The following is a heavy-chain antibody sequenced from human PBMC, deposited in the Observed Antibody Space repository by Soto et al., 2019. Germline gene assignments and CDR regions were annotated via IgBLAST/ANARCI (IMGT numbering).Heavy chain of an antibody. J-gene: IGHJ4*02. CDR3: AKDVYSSSSPDLDY. CDR1: GFTFSSYA. Sequence: EVQLLESGGGLVQPGGSLRLSCAASGFTFSSYAMGWVRQAPGKGLEWVSAISGSGGSTYYADSVKGRFTISRDNSKNTLYLQMNSLRAEDTAVYYCAKDVYSSSSPDLDYWGQGTLVTVSS. V-gene: IGHV3-23*01. D-gene: IGHD6-6*01. CDR2: ISGSGGST.